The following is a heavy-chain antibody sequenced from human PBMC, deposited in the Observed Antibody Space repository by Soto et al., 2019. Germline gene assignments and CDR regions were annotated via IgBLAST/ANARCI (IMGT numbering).Heavy chain of an antibody. CDR3: ATLIYVWGSYRRHNGMDV. J-gene: IGHJ6*02. V-gene: IGHV3-33*01. CDR2: IWYDGSNK. CDR1: GFTFSSYG. Sequence: PGGSLRLSCAASGFTFSSYGMHWVRQAPGKGLEWVAVIWYDGSNKYYADSVKGRFTISRDNSKNTLYLQMNSLRAEDTAVYYCATLIYVWGSYRRHNGMDVWGQGTTVTVSS. D-gene: IGHD3-16*02.